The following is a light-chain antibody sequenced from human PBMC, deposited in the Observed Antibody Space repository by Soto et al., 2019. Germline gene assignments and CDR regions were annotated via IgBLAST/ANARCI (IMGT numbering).Light chain of an antibody. V-gene: IGKV1-5*01. Sequence: DIHITQSPSTLSASLAQRVTITGRASQTVNTWLAWYQQKPGKAPKVLIFDASSLKTGVPSRFSGSGSGTEFTLTISNLQPDDFATYYCQQYDSYSSGPFGQGTKVDIK. CDR3: QQYDSYSSGP. CDR1: QTVNTW. J-gene: IGKJ1*01. CDR2: DAS.